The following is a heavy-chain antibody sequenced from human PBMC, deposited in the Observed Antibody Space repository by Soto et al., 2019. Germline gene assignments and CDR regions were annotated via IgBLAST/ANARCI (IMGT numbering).Heavy chain of an antibody. CDR2: INPSGGST. D-gene: IGHD2-21*01. J-gene: IGHJ4*02. Sequence: ASVKVSCKASGYTFTSYAMHWVRQAPGQRLEWMGWINPSGGSTSYAQKFQGRVTMTRDTSTSTVYMELSSLRSEDTAVYYCARAGDVGLDYWGQGTLVTVSS. CDR1: GYTFTSYA. V-gene: IGHV1-46*03. CDR3: ARAGDVGLDY.